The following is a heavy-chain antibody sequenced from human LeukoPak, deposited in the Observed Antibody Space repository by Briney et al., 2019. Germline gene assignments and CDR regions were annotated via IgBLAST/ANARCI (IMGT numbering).Heavy chain of an antibody. Sequence: GASVKVSCKVSGYTLTELSMHWVRQAPGKGLEWMGGFDPEDGETIYAQKFQGRVTMTEDTSTDTAYMELSSLRSEDTAVYYCATEVPRVAARWMLRRGNTRFDYWGQGTLVTVSS. CDR2: FDPEDGET. V-gene: IGHV1-24*01. CDR3: ATEVPRVAARWMLRRGNTRFDY. J-gene: IGHJ4*02. CDR1: GYTLTELS. D-gene: IGHD6-6*01.